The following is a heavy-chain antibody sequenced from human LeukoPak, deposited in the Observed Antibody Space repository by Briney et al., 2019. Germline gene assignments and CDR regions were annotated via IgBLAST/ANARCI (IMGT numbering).Heavy chain of an antibody. CDR2: IKQDGSEI. D-gene: IGHD3-3*01. Sequence: GGSLRLSCAASGFTFSSYWMSWVRQAPGKGLEWVANIKQDGSEIYYVDSVKGRFTISRDNAKNSLYLQMNSLRAEDTAVYYCARDSSRYDFWSGYLLYNWFDPWGQGTLVTVSS. CDR3: ARDSSRYDFWSGYLLYNWFDP. J-gene: IGHJ5*02. CDR1: GFTFSSYW. V-gene: IGHV3-7*01.